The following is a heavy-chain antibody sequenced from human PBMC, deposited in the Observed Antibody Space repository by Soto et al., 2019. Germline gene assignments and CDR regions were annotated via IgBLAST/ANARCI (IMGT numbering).Heavy chain of an antibody. D-gene: IGHD3-10*01. J-gene: IGHJ4*02. V-gene: IGHV1-24*01. CDR3: ATGQGLWFNY. CDR1: GYTLTELS. Sequence: VSCKVSGYTLTELSMHWVRQAPGKGLEWMGGFDPEDGETIYAQKFQGRVTMTEDTSTDTAYVELSSLRSEDTAVYYCATGQGLWFNYWGQGTLVTVSS. CDR2: FDPEDGET.